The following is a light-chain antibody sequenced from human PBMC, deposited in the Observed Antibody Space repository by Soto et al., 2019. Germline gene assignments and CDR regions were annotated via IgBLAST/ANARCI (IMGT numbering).Light chain of an antibody. Sequence: EIVMTQSPATLSVSPGERATLSCRASQSVSSNFAWYQQKPGQAPRLLIHGASIRATGIPARFSGSGSGTEFTLSISSLQSADLAVYYCQQYNDWPITFGQGTRLEIK. CDR1: QSVSSN. CDR3: QQYNDWPIT. CDR2: GAS. J-gene: IGKJ5*01. V-gene: IGKV3D-15*01.